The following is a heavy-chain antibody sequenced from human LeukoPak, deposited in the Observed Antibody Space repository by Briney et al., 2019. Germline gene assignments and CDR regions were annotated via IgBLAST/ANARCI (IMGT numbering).Heavy chain of an antibody. CDR2: IKENGNEQ. CDR3: ARGPGDFDASDI. D-gene: IGHD1-14*01. Sequence: PGGSLRLSCTSSGFTFSSYWMSWVRQAPGKGPEWVAHIKENGNEQYYADSVKGRFTISRDNAKKSLCLQMNSLRAEDTALYYSARGPGDFDASDIWGQGTMVTVSS. CDR1: GFTFSSYW. J-gene: IGHJ3*02. V-gene: IGHV3-7*01.